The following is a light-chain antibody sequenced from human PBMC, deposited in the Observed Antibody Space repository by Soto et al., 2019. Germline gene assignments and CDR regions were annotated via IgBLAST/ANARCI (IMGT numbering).Light chain of an antibody. CDR3: QQYGTSPRT. CDR2: DAS. V-gene: IGKV3-20*01. Sequence: EIVLTQSPGTLSLSPVERATLSCRASQSVSSSYLAWYQQKPGQAPRLLIYDASARATGIPARFSGSGSGTDFTLTISRLEPEDFAVYYCQQYGTSPRTFGQGTKVDIK. J-gene: IGKJ1*01. CDR1: QSVSSSY.